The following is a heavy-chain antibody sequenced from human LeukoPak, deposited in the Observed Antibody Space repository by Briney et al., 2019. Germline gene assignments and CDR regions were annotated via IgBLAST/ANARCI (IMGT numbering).Heavy chain of an antibody. CDR2: ISGSGYST. CDR3: AKDYGDYAYYFHY. V-gene: IGHV3-23*01. D-gene: IGHD4-17*01. J-gene: IGHJ4*02. CDR1: GFTFSNYA. Sequence: PGGSLRLSCAASGFTFSNYAMNWVRQAPGKGLEWVSVISGSGYSTYYADSVEGRFTISRDNPKNTLYLQTNGLRAEDTAVYYCAKDYGDYAYYFHYWGQGTLVTVSS.